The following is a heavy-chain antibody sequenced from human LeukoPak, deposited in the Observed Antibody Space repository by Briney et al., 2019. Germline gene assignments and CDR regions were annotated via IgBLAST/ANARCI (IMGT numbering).Heavy chain of an antibody. J-gene: IGHJ4*02. D-gene: IGHD3-22*01. CDR2: VHYSRGT. CDR1: GGSISNHY. V-gene: IGHV4-59*11. CDR3: ARKIDSSGYFS. Sequence: SETLSLTCTVSGGSISNHYCNWIRQSPGKELEWIGYVHYSRGTNYNPSLKSRVTISLDTSKNQFFLQLSSVTAVDTAVYYCARKIDSSGYFSWGQGILVTVSS.